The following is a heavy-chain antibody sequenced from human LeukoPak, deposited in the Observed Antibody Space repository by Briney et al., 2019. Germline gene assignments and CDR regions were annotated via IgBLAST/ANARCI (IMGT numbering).Heavy chain of an antibody. CDR3: ARHYTSAWYWLY. V-gene: IGHV4-34*01. J-gene: IGHJ4*02. Sequence: GSLRLSCAASGFTFSSYSMNWVRQAPGKGLEWIGEINHSGSTNYNPSLKSRVTISVDTSKNKFSLKLSSVIAADTAVYYCARHYTSAWYWLYWGQGTLVTVSS. CDR1: GFTFSSYS. CDR2: INHSGST. D-gene: IGHD6-19*01.